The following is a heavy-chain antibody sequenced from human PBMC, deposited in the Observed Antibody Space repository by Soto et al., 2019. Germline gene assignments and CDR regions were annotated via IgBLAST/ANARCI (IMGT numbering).Heavy chain of an antibody. J-gene: IGHJ4*02. CDR2: IHSTRSP. CDR1: GDSVSKYY. V-gene: IGHV4-4*07. Sequence: SETLSLTCTVSGDSVSKYYWNWIRQPAGKGLEWIGRIHSTRSPNYNPSLKSRVTMSVDTSKNQFSLKLNLTSVTAADTAVYYCAKAGVALRYFDWLGYYFDYWGQGTLVTVSS. CDR3: AKAGVALRYFDWLGYYFDY. D-gene: IGHD3-9*01.